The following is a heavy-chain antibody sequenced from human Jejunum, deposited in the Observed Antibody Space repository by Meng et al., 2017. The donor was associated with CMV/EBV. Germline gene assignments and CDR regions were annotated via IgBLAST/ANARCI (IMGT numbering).Heavy chain of an antibody. V-gene: IGHV3-30*02. J-gene: IGHJ4*02. CDR3: AKDESWASDY. CDR2: ILFNGARQ. Sequence: VQLVGVGGGVVQPGGSLRLSCAASGFTFSNYGMHWVRQAPGKGLEWVAYILFNGARQYYADSVKGRFTMSRDNSKNTLYLQMNSLRPEDTAVYYCAKDESWASDYWGQGTLVTVSS. D-gene: IGHD3-16*01. CDR1: GFTFSNYG.